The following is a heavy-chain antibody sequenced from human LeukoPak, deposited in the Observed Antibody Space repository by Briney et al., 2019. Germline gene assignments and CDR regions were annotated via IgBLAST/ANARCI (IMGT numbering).Heavy chain of an antibody. Sequence: GGSLRLSCAASGFTFSSYWMHWVRHAPGKGLVWVSRINSDGSSTSYADSVKGRFTISRDNAKNTLYLQMNSLRAEDTAVYYCARVTPNRYYYDSSGYFIYWGQGTLVTVSS. CDR2: INSDGSST. CDR3: ARVTPNRYYYDSSGYFIY. V-gene: IGHV3-74*01. J-gene: IGHJ4*02. D-gene: IGHD3-22*01. CDR1: GFTFSSYW.